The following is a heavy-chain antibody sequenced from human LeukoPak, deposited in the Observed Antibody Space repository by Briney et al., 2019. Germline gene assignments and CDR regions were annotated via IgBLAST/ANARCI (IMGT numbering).Heavy chain of an antibody. V-gene: IGHV1-69*01. CDR3: ARDHGSGSYDY. CDR2: IIPIFGTA. Sequence: ASVNVSFTASGGTFSIYAISWVRQAPGQGLEWMGGIIPIFGTANYAQKFQGRVTITADESTSTAYMELSSLRSEDTAVYYCARDHGSGSYDYWGQGTLVTVSS. D-gene: IGHD1-26*01. CDR1: GGTFSIYA. J-gene: IGHJ4*02.